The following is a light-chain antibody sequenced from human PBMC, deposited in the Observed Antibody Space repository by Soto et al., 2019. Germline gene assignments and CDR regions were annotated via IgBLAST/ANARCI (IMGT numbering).Light chain of an antibody. V-gene: IGKV3-15*01. Sequence: EVGFSQSPSTLSLSPGERATLSCRASQSVSSYLAWYQQKPGQAPRLLIYGASTRATGIPARFSGSGSGTEFTLTISSLQSEDSAVYFCQQYNNWPRTFGQGTKVDI. CDR3: QQYNNWPRT. CDR2: GAS. CDR1: QSVSSY. J-gene: IGKJ1*01.